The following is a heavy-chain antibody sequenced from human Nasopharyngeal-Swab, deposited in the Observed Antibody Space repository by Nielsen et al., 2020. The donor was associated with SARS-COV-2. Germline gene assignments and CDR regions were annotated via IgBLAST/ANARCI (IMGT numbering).Heavy chain of an antibody. Sequence: GESLKISCVASGFVFSNHGMHWVRQAPGKGLEWVALIWYDGSNKNYADSVKGRFTISRDDSKNSGYLQMNSLRAEDTAVYYCARESGDYGGIDYWGQGTLVTVSS. CDR1: GFVFSNHG. V-gene: IGHV3-33*01. CDR2: IWYDGSNK. J-gene: IGHJ4*02. CDR3: ARESGDYGGIDY. D-gene: IGHD4-23*01.